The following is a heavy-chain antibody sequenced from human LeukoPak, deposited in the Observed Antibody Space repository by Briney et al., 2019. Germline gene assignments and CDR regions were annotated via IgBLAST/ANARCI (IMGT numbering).Heavy chain of an antibody. V-gene: IGHV3-23*01. CDR2: ISASGGST. D-gene: IGHD6-13*01. J-gene: IGHJ4*02. Sequence: PGGSLRLSCAASGFTFSSYAMSWVRQASGKGLQWVSAISASGGSTYYADSVKGRFTISRDNSKNTLYLQMNSLRAEDTAVYYCAKDGRSSSWFFDYWGQGTLVTVSS. CDR3: AKDGRSSSWFFDY. CDR1: GFTFSSYA.